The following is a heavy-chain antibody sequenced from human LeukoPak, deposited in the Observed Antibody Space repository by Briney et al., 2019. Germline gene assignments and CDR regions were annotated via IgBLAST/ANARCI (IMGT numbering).Heavy chain of an antibody. V-gene: IGHV4-59*08. CDR2: IYYSGST. CDR1: GGSISSYY. Sequence: SETLSLTCTVSGGSISSYYWSWIRQPPGKGLEWIGYIYYSGSTYYNPSLKSRVTISVDTSKNQFSLKLNSVTAADSAVYYCARCGAQLNRLDPWGQGTLVTVSS. D-gene: IGHD2-2*01. CDR3: ARCGAQLNRLDP. J-gene: IGHJ5*02.